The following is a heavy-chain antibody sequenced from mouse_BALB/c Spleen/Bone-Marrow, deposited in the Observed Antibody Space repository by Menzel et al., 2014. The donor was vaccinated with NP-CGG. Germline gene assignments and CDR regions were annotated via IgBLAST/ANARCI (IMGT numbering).Heavy chain of an antibody. D-gene: IGHD2-14*01. CDR1: GFNIKDYY. CDR3: NARDYRHEGYAMDY. Sequence: VQLQQSGAELVRSGASVKLSCTASGFNIKDYYMHWVKQRPEQGLEWIGWIDPENGDTEYAPKFQGKATMTADTSSNTAYLQLSSLTSEDTAVYYGNARDYRHEGYAMDYWGQGTSVTVSS. CDR2: IDPENGDT. V-gene: IGHV14-4*02. J-gene: IGHJ4*01.